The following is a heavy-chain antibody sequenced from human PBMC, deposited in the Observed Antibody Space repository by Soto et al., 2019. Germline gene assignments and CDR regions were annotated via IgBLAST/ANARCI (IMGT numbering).Heavy chain of an antibody. CDR2: ISARNDDI. J-gene: IGHJ3*02. Sequence: QVQLVQSGPDVKKPGASVKVSCKASGYRFDSYGINWIRQAPGQGLEWMGWISARNDDIKYAHKFQDRVTLTRETYTSTAYMEMRGLRSDDTAGYYCAREGKYFAFEMWGQGTMVTVSS. CDR1: GYRFDSYG. V-gene: IGHV1-18*01. CDR3: AREGKYFAFEM. D-gene: IGHD3-9*01.